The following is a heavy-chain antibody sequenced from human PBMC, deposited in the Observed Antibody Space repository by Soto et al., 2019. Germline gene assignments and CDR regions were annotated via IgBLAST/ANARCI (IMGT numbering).Heavy chain of an antibody. CDR3: ARDEADIVATITAFDI. V-gene: IGHV3-30-3*01. CDR1: GFTFSSYA. Sequence: QVQLVESGGGVVQPGRSLRLSCAASGFTFSSYAMHWVRQAPGKGLEWVAVISYDGSNKYYADSVKGRFTISRDNSKNTLYRQMNSLRAEDTAVYYCARDEADIVATITAFDIWGQGTMVAVSS. D-gene: IGHD5-12*01. CDR2: ISYDGSNK. J-gene: IGHJ3*02.